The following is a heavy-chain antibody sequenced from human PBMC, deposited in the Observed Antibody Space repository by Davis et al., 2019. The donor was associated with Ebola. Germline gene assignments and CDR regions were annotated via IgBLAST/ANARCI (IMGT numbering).Heavy chain of an antibody. CDR3: ARARSQRWDLPYPDS. V-gene: IGHV4-59*01. CDR1: GGSISNYY. J-gene: IGHJ4*02. Sequence: PSETLSLTCTVSGGSISNYYWTWIRQSPGRELTWLGWLYYSGGTSYNPSFRNRVTISADTSRSQISLQLTSLTVAYTGIYYCARARSQRWDLPYPDSWGRGTLVTVSS. D-gene: IGHD1-26*01. CDR2: LYYSGGT.